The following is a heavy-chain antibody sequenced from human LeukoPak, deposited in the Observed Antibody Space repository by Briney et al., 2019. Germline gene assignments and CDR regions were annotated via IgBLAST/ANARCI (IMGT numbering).Heavy chain of an antibody. CDR2: INSDGSDT. Sequence: GGSLRLSCAASGFTFSSYWMHWVRQVSGKGLVWVSRINSDGSDTGYADSVRGRFTITRDNAKNTLFLQMNSLKVEDTAVYYCARGVAATANPNWFDPWGQGTLVTVSS. D-gene: IGHD6-13*01. CDR3: ARGVAATANPNWFDP. CDR1: GFTFSSYW. V-gene: IGHV3-74*01. J-gene: IGHJ5*02.